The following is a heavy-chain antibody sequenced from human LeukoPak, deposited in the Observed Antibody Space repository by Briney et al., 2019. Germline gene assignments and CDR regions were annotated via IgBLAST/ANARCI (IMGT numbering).Heavy chain of an antibody. Sequence: SSETLSLTCAVYGGSFSGYYWSWIRRSPGKGLELIGEINHSGSTNYNPSLKSRVTISVDTSKNQFSLKLSSVTAADTAVYYCARDLGSYYDSSGLDYWGQGTLVTVSS. CDR3: ARDLGSYYDSSGLDY. J-gene: IGHJ4*02. CDR1: GGSFSGYY. D-gene: IGHD3-22*01. CDR2: INHSGST. V-gene: IGHV4-34*01.